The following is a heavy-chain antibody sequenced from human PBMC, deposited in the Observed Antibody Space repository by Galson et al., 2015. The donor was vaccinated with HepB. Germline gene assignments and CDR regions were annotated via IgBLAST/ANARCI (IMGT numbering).Heavy chain of an antibody. D-gene: IGHD2-2*01. CDR2: IYYSGNT. J-gene: IGHJ4*02. V-gene: IGHV4-39*01. Sequence: LSLTCTVSGGSISSGIYYWGWIRQPPGKGLEWIGSIYYSGNTYYNPSLKSRATISVDTSKNQFSLKLSSVTAADTAVYYCARHRSNVVARLFDHWGQGTLVTVSS. CDR1: GGSISSGIYY. CDR3: ARHRSNVVARLFDH.